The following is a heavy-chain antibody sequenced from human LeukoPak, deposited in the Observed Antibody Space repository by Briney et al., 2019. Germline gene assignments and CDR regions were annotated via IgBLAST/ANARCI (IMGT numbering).Heavy chain of an antibody. V-gene: IGHV3-33*01. Sequence: PGRSLRLSCVASGFIFSSYGMHWVRQAPGKGLEWVAVIWYDGSNKYYADSVKGRSTISRDNTKNTLYLQMNSLRAEDTAVYYCARVITMTAGGFDYWGQGTLVTVSS. CDR2: IWYDGSNK. D-gene: IGHD3-22*01. CDR1: GFIFSSYG. J-gene: IGHJ4*02. CDR3: ARVITMTAGGFDY.